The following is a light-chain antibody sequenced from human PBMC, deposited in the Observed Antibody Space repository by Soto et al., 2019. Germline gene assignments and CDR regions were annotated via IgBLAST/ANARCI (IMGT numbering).Light chain of an antibody. Sequence: SYELTQPTSVSVAPGQTARITCGGTNIGSKSVHWYQQKPGQAPVLVVYDDSDRPSGIPERFSGSNSGNTATLTISRVEAGDEADYYCQVWDSSSDSYVFGTGTKLTVL. CDR3: QVWDSSSDSYV. J-gene: IGLJ1*01. CDR1: NIGSKS. CDR2: DDS. V-gene: IGLV3-21*02.